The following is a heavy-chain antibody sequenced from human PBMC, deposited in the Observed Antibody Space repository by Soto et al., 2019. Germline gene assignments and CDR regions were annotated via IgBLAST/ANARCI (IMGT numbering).Heavy chain of an antibody. D-gene: IGHD3-10*01. V-gene: IGHV1-18*01. CDR1: GYTFTSYG. Sequence: ASVKVSCKASGYTFTSYGISWVRQAPGQGLEWMGWISAYNGNTNYAQKLQGRVTMTRDTSTSTAYMELSSLRSEDTAVYYCARGITMVRGVNKYYYYYGMDVWGQGTTVTVSS. CDR2: ISAYNGNT. CDR3: ARGITMVRGVNKYYYYYGMDV. J-gene: IGHJ6*02.